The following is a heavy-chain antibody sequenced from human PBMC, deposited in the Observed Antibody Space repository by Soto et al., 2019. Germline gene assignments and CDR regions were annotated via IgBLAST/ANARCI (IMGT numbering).Heavy chain of an antibody. J-gene: IGHJ6*02. CDR3: AKDHYYGSGSYYNGDDYYGMDV. D-gene: IGHD3-10*01. V-gene: IGHV3-30*18. CDR1: GFTFSSYG. CDR2: ISYDGSNK. Sequence: GGSLRLSCAASGFTFSSYGMRWVRQAPGKGLEWVAVISYDGSNKYYADSVKGRFTISRDNSKNTLYLQMNSLRAEDTAVYYCAKDHYYGSGSYYNGDDYYGMDVWGQGTTVTVSS.